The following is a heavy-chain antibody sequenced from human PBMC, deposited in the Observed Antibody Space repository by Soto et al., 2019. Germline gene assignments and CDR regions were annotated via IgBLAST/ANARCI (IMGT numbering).Heavy chain of an antibody. D-gene: IGHD3-3*01. J-gene: IGHJ6*01. CDR1: GGTFSSYA. CDR2: IIPILGTA. Sequence: QVQLVQSGAEVKKPGSSVKVSCKASGGTFSSYAISWVRQAAGQGLEWLGGIIPILGTANYAQKFQGRVTSTADESTSTVYMELSRLRSEDTAVYYGARPEEWLLPSLYYYGMDVWGQGTTVTVFS. V-gene: IGHV1-69*01. CDR3: ARPEEWLLPSLYYYGMDV.